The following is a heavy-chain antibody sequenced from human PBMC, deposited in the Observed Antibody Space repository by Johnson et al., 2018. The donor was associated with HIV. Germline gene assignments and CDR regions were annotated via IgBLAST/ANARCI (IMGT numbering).Heavy chain of an antibody. CDR1: GFTFRTSG. CDR3: AKGRGYDYDALDF. V-gene: IGHV3-33*03. J-gene: IGHJ3*01. CDR2: IWYDGSNK. D-gene: IGHD5-12*01. Sequence: QVQLVESGGGVVQPGGSLRLSCAASGFTFRTSGMHWVRQAPGQGLEWVAVIWYDGSNKYYADSVRGRFSISRDKSKDTLYLQMSSLRAEDTAVYYCAKGRGYDYDALDFWGQGTMVTVSS.